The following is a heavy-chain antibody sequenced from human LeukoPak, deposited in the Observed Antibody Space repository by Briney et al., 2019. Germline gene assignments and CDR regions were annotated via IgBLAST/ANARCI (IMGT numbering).Heavy chain of an antibody. D-gene: IGHD3/OR15-3a*01. J-gene: IGHJ4*02. CDR2: VNHRGNT. CDR1: GTSFSGYF. Sequence: SETLSLTCAVYGTSFSGYFWTWIRQSPGKGLEWIGEVNHRGNTNYNPSLKSRVTISADTSNNQFSLKLTAVTAADTAVYYCARQTGSGLFILPGGQGTLVTVSS. CDR3: ARQTGSGLFILP. V-gene: IGHV4-34*01.